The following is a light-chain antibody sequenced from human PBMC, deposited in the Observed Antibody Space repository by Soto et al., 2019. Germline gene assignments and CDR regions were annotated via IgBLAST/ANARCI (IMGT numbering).Light chain of an antibody. CDR1: SGHSSYA. CDR2: LNSDGSH. Sequence: QPVLTQSPSASASLGASVKLTCTLSSGHSSYAIAWHQQQPEKGPRYLMKLNSDGSHSKGDGIPDRFSGSSSGAERYLTISRLQSEDEADYYCQPWGTGIHVFGGGTQLTVL. V-gene: IGLV4-69*01. CDR3: QPWGTGIHV. J-gene: IGLJ7*01.